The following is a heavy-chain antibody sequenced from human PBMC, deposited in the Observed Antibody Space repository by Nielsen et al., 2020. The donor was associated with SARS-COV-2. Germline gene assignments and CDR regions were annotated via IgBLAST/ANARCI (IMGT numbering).Heavy chain of an antibody. D-gene: IGHD4-17*01. V-gene: IGHV4-39*01. CDR2: IYYSGST. Sequence: SETLSLTCTVSGGSISSGGYYWSWIRQHPGKGLEWIGYIYYSGSTYYNPSLKSRVTISVDTSKNQFSLKLSSVTAADTAVYYCARHRFPTVTTDFDYWGQGTLVTVSS. CDR3: ARHRFPTVTTDFDY. CDR1: GGSISSGGYY. J-gene: IGHJ4*02.